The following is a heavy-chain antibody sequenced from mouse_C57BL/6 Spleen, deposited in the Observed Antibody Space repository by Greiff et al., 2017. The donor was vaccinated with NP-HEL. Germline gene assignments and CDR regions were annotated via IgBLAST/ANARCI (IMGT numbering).Heavy chain of an antibody. Sequence: EVQVVESGGDLVKPGGSLKLSCAASGFTFSSYGMSWVRQTPDKRLEWVATISSGGSYTYYPDSVKGRFTISRDNAKNTLYLQMSSLKSEDTAMYYCARQEGLRRAMDYWGQGTSVTVSS. V-gene: IGHV5-6*01. J-gene: IGHJ4*01. CDR3: ARQEGLRRAMDY. CDR1: GFTFSSYG. CDR2: ISSGGSYT. D-gene: IGHD2-12*01.